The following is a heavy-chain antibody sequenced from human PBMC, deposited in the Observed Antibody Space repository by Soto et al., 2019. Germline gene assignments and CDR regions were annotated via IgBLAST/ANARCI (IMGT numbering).Heavy chain of an antibody. V-gene: IGHV3-33*01. J-gene: IGHJ4*02. CDR1: GFTFSSYG. Sequence: GGSLRLSCAASGFTFSSYGMHWVRQAPGKGLEWVAVIWYDGSNKYYADSVKGRFTISRDNSKNTLYLQMNSLRAEDTAVYYCARTPQSLYYDSSGYRFDYWGQGTLVTVSS. CDR3: ARTPQSLYYDSSGYRFDY. CDR2: IWYDGSNK. D-gene: IGHD3-22*01.